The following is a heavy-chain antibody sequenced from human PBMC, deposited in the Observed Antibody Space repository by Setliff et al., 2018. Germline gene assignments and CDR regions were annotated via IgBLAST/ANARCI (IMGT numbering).Heavy chain of an antibody. CDR1: GYSFASYG. CDR3: ARDRPTVVIAAAKASFDH. CDR2: ISGYNGDT. Sequence: VASVKVSCKTSGYSFASYGVSWVRQAPGQGLEWMGWISGYNGDTNYAPEFQGRVTMTTDTSTSTGYMELRRLRSDDTAVYYCARDRPTVVIAAAKASFDHWGQGTLGTVSS. J-gene: IGHJ5*02. D-gene: IGHD2-2*01. V-gene: IGHV1-18*01.